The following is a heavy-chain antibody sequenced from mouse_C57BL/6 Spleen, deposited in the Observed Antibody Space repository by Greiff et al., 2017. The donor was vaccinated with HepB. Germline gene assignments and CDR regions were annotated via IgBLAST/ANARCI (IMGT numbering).Heavy chain of an antibody. V-gene: IGHV1-64*01. D-gene: IGHD2-2*01. CDR2: IHPNSGST. CDR3: AREPSTMATTGFAY. Sequence: VQLQQSGAELVKPGASVKLSCKASGYTFTSYWMHWVKQRPGQGLEWIGMIHPNSGSTNYNEKFKSKATLTVDKSSSTAYMQLSSLTSEDSAVYYCAREPSTMATTGFAYWGQGTLVTVSA. J-gene: IGHJ3*01. CDR1: GYTFTSYW.